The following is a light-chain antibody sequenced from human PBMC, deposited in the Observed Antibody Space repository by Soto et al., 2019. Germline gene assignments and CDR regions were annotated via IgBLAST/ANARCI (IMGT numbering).Light chain of an antibody. CDR3: QQYNSYPWT. V-gene: IGKV1-5*03. CDR2: KAS. J-gene: IGKJ1*01. CDR1: QSISSW. Sequence: DIQMTQSPSTLSASVGDRVTITCRASQSISSWLAWYQQKPGKAPKLLIYKASSLESGVPPRFSGSGSGTEFTLTISSLQPDDFATYYCQQYNSYPWTFGQGTQVEIK.